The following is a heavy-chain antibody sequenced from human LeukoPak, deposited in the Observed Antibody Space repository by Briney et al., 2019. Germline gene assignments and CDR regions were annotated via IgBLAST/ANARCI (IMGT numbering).Heavy chain of an antibody. Sequence: SETLTLTCTVSGGSISSYYWSWIRQPPWKGLEWIGYIYYSGSTNYNPSLKSRVTISVDTSKNQFSLKLSSVTAADTAVYYCARGSWQQLDPLYFDLWGRGTLVTVSS. D-gene: IGHD6-13*01. J-gene: IGHJ2*01. CDR3: ARGSWQQLDPLYFDL. V-gene: IGHV4-59*01. CDR1: GGSISSYY. CDR2: IYYSGST.